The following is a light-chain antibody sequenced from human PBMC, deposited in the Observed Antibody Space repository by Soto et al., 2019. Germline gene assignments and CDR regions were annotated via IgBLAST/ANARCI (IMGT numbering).Light chain of an antibody. V-gene: IGKV3-15*01. CDR2: DIS. Sequence: EFVLTQSPGTLSVSPGERATLSCRASQTVSRNLAWYQQRPGQAPRLLIYDISNRAAGVPARFSGSGSETEFTLTIRSLQSEDFAVYFCQQYNNWPSFGQGTRLEIK. CDR1: QTVSRN. J-gene: IGKJ5*01. CDR3: QQYNNWPS.